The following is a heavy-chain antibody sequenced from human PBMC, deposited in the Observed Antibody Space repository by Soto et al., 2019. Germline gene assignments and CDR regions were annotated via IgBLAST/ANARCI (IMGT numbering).Heavy chain of an antibody. D-gene: IGHD1-7*01. J-gene: IGHJ4*02. CDR2: IKSETDGGTT. Sequence: PWVSLRLSCVASGFTFSNAWMSWVRQAPGKGLEWVGRIKSETDGGTTDYAAPVKGRFTISRDDSKNTLYLQMNSLKTEDTAVYYCTTDRSLTGTLFDYWGQGTLVTVSS. V-gene: IGHV3-15*01. CDR3: TTDRSLTGTLFDY. CDR1: GFTFSNAW.